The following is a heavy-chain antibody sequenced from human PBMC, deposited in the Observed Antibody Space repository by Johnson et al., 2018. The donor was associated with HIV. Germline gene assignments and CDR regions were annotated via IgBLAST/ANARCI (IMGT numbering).Heavy chain of an antibody. CDR1: GFTVSSNY. D-gene: IGHD3-22*01. CDR3: ARELGEDDYYDSGGDAFDI. CDR2: IYSGGST. J-gene: IGHJ3*02. V-gene: IGHV3-53*05. Sequence: VQLVETGGGLIQPGGSLRLSCAASGFTVSSNYMSWVRQAPGTGLEWVSVIYSGGSTYYADSVKGRSTISRDNSKNTLSRQMNSLRPDDTAGEYCARELGEDDYYDSGGDAFDIWGQGTMVTVSS.